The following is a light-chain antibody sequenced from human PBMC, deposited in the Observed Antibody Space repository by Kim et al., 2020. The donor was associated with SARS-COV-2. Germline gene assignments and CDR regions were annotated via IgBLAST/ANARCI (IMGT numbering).Light chain of an antibody. V-gene: IGLV1-40*01. Sequence: QPVLTQPPSVSGAPGQRVTISCTGSNSNIGAGFGIHWYQQVPGTAPKLLIYGNNNRPSGVPDRFSGSKSGTSTSLAITGLQAEDEADYYCQSYDSSLTSSVFGGGTQLTVL. CDR2: GNN. CDR3: QSYDSSLTSSV. J-gene: IGLJ3*02. CDR1: NSNIGAGFG.